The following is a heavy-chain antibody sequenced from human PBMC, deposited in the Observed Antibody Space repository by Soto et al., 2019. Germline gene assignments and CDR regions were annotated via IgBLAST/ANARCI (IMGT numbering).Heavy chain of an antibody. CDR1: GFTFSSYA. V-gene: IGHV3-23*01. Sequence: GSLRLSCASSGFTFSSYAMSWVRQAPGKGLEWVSAISGSGGSTYYADSVKGRFTISRDNSKNTLYLQMNSLRAEDTAVYYCAKVLTHIAAAGKSDYWGQGTRVTGAS. D-gene: IGHD6-13*01. CDR2: ISGSGGST. CDR3: AKVLTHIAAAGKSDY. J-gene: IGHJ4*02.